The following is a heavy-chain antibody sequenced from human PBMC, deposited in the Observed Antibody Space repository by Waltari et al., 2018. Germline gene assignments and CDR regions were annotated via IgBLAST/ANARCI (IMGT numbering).Heavy chain of an antibody. Sequence: QVQLVESGGGVVQPGGSLRLSCAASGFTFSSYGMHWVRQAPGKGLEWVAFIRYDGSNKYYADSVKGRFTISRDNSKNTLYLQMNSLRAEDKAVYYCAKDKWYSSSSPLGYWGQGTLVTVSS. J-gene: IGHJ4*02. CDR1: GFTFSSYG. CDR3: AKDKWYSSSSPLGY. D-gene: IGHD6-6*01. V-gene: IGHV3-30*02. CDR2: IRYDGSNK.